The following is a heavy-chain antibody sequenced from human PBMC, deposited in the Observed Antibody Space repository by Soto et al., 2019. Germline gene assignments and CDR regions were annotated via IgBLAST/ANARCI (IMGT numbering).Heavy chain of an antibody. CDR3: ARDWYSSSTWFRLDS. CDR2: TYYRSKWYN. J-gene: IGHJ4*02. Sequence: SQTLSLTCAISGDSVSSNDATWDWIRQSPSRGLEWLGRTYYRSKWYNDYAVSVKSRIIINPDTSKNQFSLQLNSVTPEDTSVYYCARDWYSSSTWFRLDSWGQGTLVTVSS. CDR1: GDSVSSNDAT. D-gene: IGHD6-13*01. V-gene: IGHV6-1*01.